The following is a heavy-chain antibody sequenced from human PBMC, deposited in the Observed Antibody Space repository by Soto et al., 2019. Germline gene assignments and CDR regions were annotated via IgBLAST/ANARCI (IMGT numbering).Heavy chain of an antibody. J-gene: IGHJ4*02. CDR3: ARDQRAFCSGRNCHSSFDY. Sequence: KTGGSLRLSCAASGFTFSSYNMNWVRQSPGKGLEWVSSISSSSSYMFYADSVKGRFTVSRDNAKNSLVLQMNSLRAEDTAVYYCARDQRAFCSGRNCHSSFDYWGQGALVTVSS. V-gene: IGHV3-21*06. D-gene: IGHD2-15*01. CDR1: GFTFSSYN. CDR2: ISSSSSYM.